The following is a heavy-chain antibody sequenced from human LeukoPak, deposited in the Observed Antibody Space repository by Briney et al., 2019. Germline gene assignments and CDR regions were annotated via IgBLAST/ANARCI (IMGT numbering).Heavy chain of an antibody. V-gene: IGHV3-33*01. CDR2: IWYDGSNK. J-gene: IGHJ4*02. D-gene: IGHD5-12*01. CDR3: ASNSGYESAY. Sequence: GRSLRLSCAASGFTFSNYVMHWVRQAPGKGLEWVAHIWYDGSNKYYADSVKGRFTISRDNSKNTLHLQMDSLRAEDTAVYYCASNSGYESAYWGQGTLVTVSS. CDR1: GFTFSNYV.